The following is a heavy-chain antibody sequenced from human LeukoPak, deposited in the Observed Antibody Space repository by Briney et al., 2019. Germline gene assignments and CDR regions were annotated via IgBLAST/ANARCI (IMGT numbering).Heavy chain of an antibody. J-gene: IGHJ4*02. CDR1: GGSISTDY. CDR2: IYTSGTT. Sequence: PSETLSLTCTVSGGSISTDYWSWIRQPPGKGLEWIGYIYTSGTTNSNPSLKSRVTISADTSKNQFSLKVRSVTAADTAVYYCARSPPAPKEFCDWGPGTLVTVSS. D-gene: IGHD2/OR15-2a*01. CDR3: ARSPPAPKEFCD. V-gene: IGHV4-4*08.